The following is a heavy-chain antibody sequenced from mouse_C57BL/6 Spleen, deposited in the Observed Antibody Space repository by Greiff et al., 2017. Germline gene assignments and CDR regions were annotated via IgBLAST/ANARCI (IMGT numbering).Heavy chain of an antibody. CDR3: ARSIYSDHGAPYYYAMDY. CDR1: GYTFTSYW. V-gene: IGHV1-52*01. CDR2: IDPTDRAT. J-gene: IGHJ4*01. D-gene: IGHD2-4*01. Sequence: QVKLQQSGAELVRPGSSVKLSCKASGYTFTSYWMHWVKQRPIQGLEWIGNIDPTDRATNYNQKFKGKATLTADKSSSTAYMQLRCLTSEDSAVYFCARSIYSDHGAPYYYAMDYWGQGTSVTVSS.